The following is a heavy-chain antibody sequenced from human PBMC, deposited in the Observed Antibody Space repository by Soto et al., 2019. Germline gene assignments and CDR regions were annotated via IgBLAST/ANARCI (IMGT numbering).Heavy chain of an antibody. Sequence: PGESLKISCAASGFTFRSYWMHWVRQAPGKGLVWLSRINSEGSSTSYADSVKGRFTISRDNARNTLYLQMNSLRAEDTAVYYCARDETQTFRSFVHYYGMDVWGQGTTVTVSS. CDR2: INSEGSST. CDR1: GFTFRSYW. J-gene: IGHJ6*02. D-gene: IGHD3-3*01. CDR3: ARDETQTFRSFVHYYGMDV. V-gene: IGHV3-74*01.